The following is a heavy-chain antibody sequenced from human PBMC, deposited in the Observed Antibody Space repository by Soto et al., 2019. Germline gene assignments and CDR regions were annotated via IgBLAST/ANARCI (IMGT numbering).Heavy chain of an antibody. CDR3: ARAGELPDYCCGMDV. CDR2: VSGYNGNT. V-gene: IGHV1-18*01. CDR1: GYTFTTSG. J-gene: IGHJ6*02. Sequence: QVQLVQSGGEVKKPGASVKVSCKASGYTFTTSGVSWVRQAPGQGLEWMGWVSGYNGNTKYEEKIHDRVTMTTDTSTSTAYLELRSLTTDDTAVYSGARAGELPDYCCGMDVWGQGTTVIVSS. D-gene: IGHD1-7*01.